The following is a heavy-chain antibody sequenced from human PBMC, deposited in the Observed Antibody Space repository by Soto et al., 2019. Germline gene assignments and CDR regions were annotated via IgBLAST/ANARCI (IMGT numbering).Heavy chain of an antibody. J-gene: IGHJ4*02. V-gene: IGHV4-39*01. CDR2: IYYSGST. Sequence: QLQLQESGPGLVKPSETLSLTCTVSGGSISSSSYYWGWIRQPPGKGLEWIGSIYYSGSTYYNPSLKSRVTISVDTSKNQFSLKLSSVTAADTAVYYCARKASSGYIDYWGQGTLVTFSS. D-gene: IGHD6-19*01. CDR3: ARKASSGYIDY. CDR1: GGSISSSSYY.